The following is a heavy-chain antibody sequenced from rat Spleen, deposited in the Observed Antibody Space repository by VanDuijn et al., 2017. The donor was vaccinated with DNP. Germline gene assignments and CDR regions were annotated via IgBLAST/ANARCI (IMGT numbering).Heavy chain of an antibody. CDR2: IHSDGSST. V-gene: IGHV5-7*01. Sequence: EVQLVESGGGLVQPGRSLKLSCAASEFTFSDYNMAWIRQAPKKGLEWVATIHSDGSSTYYRDSVRGRFTFSRDNAEGTLYLQMDSLRSEDTATYYCARRLRPPYFDYWGQGVMVTVSS. J-gene: IGHJ2*01. CDR3: ARRLRPPYFDY. CDR1: EFTFSDYN. D-gene: IGHD1-11*01.